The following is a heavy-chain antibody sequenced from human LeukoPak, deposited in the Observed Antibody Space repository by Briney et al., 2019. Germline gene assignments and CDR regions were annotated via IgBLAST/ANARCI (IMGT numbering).Heavy chain of an antibody. V-gene: IGHV3-21*01. Sequence: PGGSLRLSCAASGFTFSSYSMNWVRQAPGKGLEWVSSISSSSSYIYYADSVKGRFTISRGNAKNSLYLQMNSLRAEDTAVYYCARDRCSSTSCYPGGWFDPWGQGTLVTVSS. CDR3: ARDRCSSTSCYPGGWFDP. CDR1: GFTFSSYS. D-gene: IGHD2-2*01. CDR2: ISSSSSYI. J-gene: IGHJ5*02.